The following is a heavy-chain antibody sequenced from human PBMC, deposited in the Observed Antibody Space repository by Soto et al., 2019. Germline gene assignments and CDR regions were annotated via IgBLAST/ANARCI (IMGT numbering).Heavy chain of an antibody. D-gene: IGHD6-13*01. CDR2: IYWDDDK. Sequence: QITLKESGPTLVKPTQTLTLTCTFSGISLSTSGVGVGWIRQPPGKTLEWLPLIYWDDDKRYSPSLKSRLTITKDTSKSQVVLTMSNMDPVDTATYYCAHSPDQQLIRRYFDYWGQGTLVTVSS. CDR1: GISLSTSGVG. CDR3: AHSPDQQLIRRYFDY. V-gene: IGHV2-5*02. J-gene: IGHJ4*02.